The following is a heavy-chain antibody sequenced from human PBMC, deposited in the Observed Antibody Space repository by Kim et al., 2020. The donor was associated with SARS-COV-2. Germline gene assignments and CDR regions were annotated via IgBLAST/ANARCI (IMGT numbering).Heavy chain of an antibody. CDR2: ISYDGSNK. D-gene: IGHD3-9*01. Sequence: GGSLRLSCAASGFTFSSYGMHWVRQAPGKGLEWVAVISYDGSNKYYADSVKGRFTISRDNSKNTLYLQMNSLRAEDTAVYYCARDARYFDWDVMDVWGQGTTVTVSS. CDR3: ARDARYFDWDVMDV. V-gene: IGHV3-33*05. CDR1: GFTFSSYG. J-gene: IGHJ6*02.